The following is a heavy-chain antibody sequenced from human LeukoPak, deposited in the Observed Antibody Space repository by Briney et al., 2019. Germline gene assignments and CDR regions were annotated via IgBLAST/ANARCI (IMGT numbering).Heavy chain of an antibody. CDR1: GFTFSSYA. Sequence: GGSLRLSCAASGFTFSSYAMSWVRQAPGKGLEWVSAISGSSGSTNYADSVKGRFTISTDHPKNTLYLQMNSLRAEDTAVYFCAKRGVVIRVILVGFHKEAYYFDSWGQGALVTVSS. CDR2: ISGSSGST. J-gene: IGHJ4*02. CDR3: AKRGVVIRVILVGFHKEAYYFDS. V-gene: IGHV3-23*01. D-gene: IGHD3-22*01.